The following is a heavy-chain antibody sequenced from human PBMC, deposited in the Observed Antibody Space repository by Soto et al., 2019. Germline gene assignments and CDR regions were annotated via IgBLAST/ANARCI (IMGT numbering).Heavy chain of an antibody. Sequence: SETLSLTCAVYGGSFSGYYWSWIRQPPGKGLEWIGEINHSGSTNYNPSLKSRVTISVDTSKNQFSLKLSSVTAADTAVYYCARGGDYYGSGSYRLWGQGTLVTVSS. J-gene: IGHJ4*02. CDR1: GGSFSGYY. CDR3: ARGGDYYGSGSYRL. V-gene: IGHV4-34*01. CDR2: INHSGST. D-gene: IGHD3-10*01.